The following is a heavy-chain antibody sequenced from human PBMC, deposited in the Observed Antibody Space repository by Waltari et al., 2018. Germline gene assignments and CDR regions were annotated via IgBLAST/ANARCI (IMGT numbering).Heavy chain of an antibody. CDR1: GGSISSYY. D-gene: IGHD7-27*01. CDR2: IYYSGST. J-gene: IGHJ3*02. CDR3: ARDLGIDAFDI. Sequence: QVQLQESGPGLVKPSETLSLTCTVSGGSISSYYWSWIRQPPGKGLEWIGYIYYSGSTNYTPSLKSRVTISVDTSKNQFSLKLSSVTAADTAVYYCARDLGIDAFDIWGQGTMVTVSS. V-gene: IGHV4-59*01.